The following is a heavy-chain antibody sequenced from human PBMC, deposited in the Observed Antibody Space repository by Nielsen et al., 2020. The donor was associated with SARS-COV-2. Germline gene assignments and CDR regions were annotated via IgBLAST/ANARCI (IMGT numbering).Heavy chain of an antibody. D-gene: IGHD6-25*01. Sequence: GGSLRLSCAASGFRFTSYSMNWVRQAPGKGLEWVASITMSGAYMDYADSVRGRFTVSRDNAENSLYLQMNSLRDEDTAVYYCARDQDGGAATSNWYFDLWGRGTLVIVSS. CDR3: ARDQDGGAATSNWYFDL. J-gene: IGHJ2*01. CDR2: ITMSGAYM. CDR1: GFRFTSYS. V-gene: IGHV3-21*06.